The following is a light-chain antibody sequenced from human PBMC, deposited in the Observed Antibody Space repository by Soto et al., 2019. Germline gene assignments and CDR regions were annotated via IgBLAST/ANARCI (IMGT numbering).Light chain of an antibody. CDR2: GAS. Sequence: EIVMTQSPATLSVSPGERATLSCRASQSVSSNLAWYHQKPGQAPRLLIYGASTRATGIPARFSGSGSGTEFTLTISSLQSEDFAVYYCQHYNIWPYTFGQGTKLEIK. J-gene: IGKJ2*01. CDR3: QHYNIWPYT. CDR1: QSVSSN. V-gene: IGKV3-15*01.